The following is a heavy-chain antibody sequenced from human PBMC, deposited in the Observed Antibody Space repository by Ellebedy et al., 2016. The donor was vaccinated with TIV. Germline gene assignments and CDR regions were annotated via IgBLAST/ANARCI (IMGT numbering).Heavy chain of an antibody. J-gene: IGHJ3*02. V-gene: IGHV4-34*01. CDR1: GGSFSGYY. D-gene: IGHD6-13*01. CDR3: ARDGDSSWSFDAFDI. Sequence: SETLSLTXAVYGGSFSGYYWSWIRQPPGKGLEWIGEINHSGSTNYNPSLKSRVTISVDTSKNQFSLKLSSVTAADTAVYYCARDGDSSWSFDAFDIWGQGTMVTVSS. CDR2: INHSGST.